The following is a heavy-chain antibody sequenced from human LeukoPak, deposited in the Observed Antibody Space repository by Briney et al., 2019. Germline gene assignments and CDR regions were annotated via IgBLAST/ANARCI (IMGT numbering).Heavy chain of an antibody. CDR3: ARATGYSSSWFPFDY. V-gene: IGHV1-2*02. CDR2: INPSGGST. J-gene: IGHJ4*02. D-gene: IGHD6-13*01. CDR1: GYTFTSYY. Sequence: ASVKVSCKASGYTFTSYYMHWVRQAPGQGLEWMGIINPSGGSTNYAQKFQGRVTMTRDTSISTAYMELSRLRSDDTAVYYCARATGYSSSWFPFDYWGQGTLVTVSS.